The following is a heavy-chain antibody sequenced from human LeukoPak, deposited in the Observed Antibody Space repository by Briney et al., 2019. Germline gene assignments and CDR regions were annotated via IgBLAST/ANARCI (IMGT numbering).Heavy chain of an antibody. CDR2: IYYSGST. D-gene: IGHD6-6*01. J-gene: IGHJ4*02. V-gene: IGHV4-59*01. CDR1: GGSISSYY. Sequence: SETLSLTCTVSGGSISSYYWSWIRQPPGKGLEWIGYIYYSGSTNYNPSLKSRVTISVDTSKNQLSLKLSSVTAADTAVYYCARVPRGSPVYYFDYWGQGTLVTVSS. CDR3: ARVPRGSPVYYFDY.